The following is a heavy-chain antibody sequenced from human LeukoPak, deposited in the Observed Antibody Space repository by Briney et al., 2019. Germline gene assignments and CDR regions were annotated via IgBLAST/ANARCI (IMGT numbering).Heavy chain of an antibody. J-gene: IGHJ4*02. Sequence: ASVKVSCKASGYTFTSYGISWVRQAPGQGLEWMGWISAYNGNTNYAQKLQGRVTMTTDTSTSTAYMELRSLRSDDTAVYYCARDRYCSSTSCYLGYWGQGTLVTVSS. V-gene: IGHV1-18*01. D-gene: IGHD2-2*01. CDR1: GYTFTSYG. CDR3: ARDRYCSSTSCYLGY. CDR2: ISAYNGNT.